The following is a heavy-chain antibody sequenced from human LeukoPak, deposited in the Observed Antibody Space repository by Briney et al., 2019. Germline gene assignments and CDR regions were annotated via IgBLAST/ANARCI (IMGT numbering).Heavy chain of an antibody. D-gene: IGHD4-17*01. CDR3: ARVDYGDYVKGAFDI. CDR1: GGSFSGYY. CDR2: INHSGST. V-gene: IGHV4-34*01. J-gene: IGHJ3*02. Sequence: PAETLSLTCAVYGGSFSGYYWSWLRQSPGKGLEGVGEINHSGSTNYNPSLKSRVTISVDTSKNQFSLKLSSVTAADTAVYYCARVDYGDYVKGAFDIWGQGTMVTVSS.